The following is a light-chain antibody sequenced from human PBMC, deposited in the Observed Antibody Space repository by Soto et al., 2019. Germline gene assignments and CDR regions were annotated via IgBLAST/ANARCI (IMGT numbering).Light chain of an antibody. Sequence: EIVFTQSPATLSLSPGERATLSCRASQSVSSYLACYQQKPGQAPRLLIYDASNRATGIQARFSGSGSGTDFTLTIGSLEPEDCAVYYCQQRSNWPPTFGGGTKVEIK. J-gene: IGKJ4*01. CDR2: DAS. CDR1: QSVSSY. V-gene: IGKV3-11*01. CDR3: QQRSNWPPT.